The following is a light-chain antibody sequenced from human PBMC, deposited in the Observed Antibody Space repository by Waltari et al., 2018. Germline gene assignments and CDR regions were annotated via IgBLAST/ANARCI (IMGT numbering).Light chain of an antibody. V-gene: IGLV3-21*04. Sequence: SYVLTQPPSVSVAPGETARITCGGDNIGSYSVHWYQQKPGQAPVLVIFYDSDRPSGIPERFSGSNSGNTATLTITRVEAGDEANYDCQVWHAAIDPGVFGTGTEVSVL. J-gene: IGLJ1*01. CDR1: NIGSYS. CDR2: YDS. CDR3: QVWHAAIDPGV.